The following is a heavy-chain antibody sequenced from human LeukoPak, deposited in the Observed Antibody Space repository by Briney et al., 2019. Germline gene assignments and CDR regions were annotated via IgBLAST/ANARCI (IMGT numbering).Heavy chain of an antibody. J-gene: IGHJ4*02. Sequence: PGGSLRLSCAASGFTFSSYAMSWVRQAPGKGLEWVSAINGSGGSTYYADSVKGRFTISRDNFKNTLYLQMNSLRPEDTAVYYCAVEYYYDSSGYTFDYWGQGTLVTVSS. CDR3: AVEYYYDSSGYTFDY. CDR1: GFTFSSYA. CDR2: INGSGGST. D-gene: IGHD3-22*01. V-gene: IGHV3-23*01.